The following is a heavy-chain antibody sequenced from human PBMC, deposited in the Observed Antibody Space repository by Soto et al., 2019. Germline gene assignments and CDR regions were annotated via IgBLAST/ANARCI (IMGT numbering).Heavy chain of an antibody. CDR1: GGSISSSSYY. CDR3: ARHVPGYCSGGSCYSNWFDP. J-gene: IGHJ5*02. CDR2: IYYSGST. Sequence: QLQLQESGPGLVKPSETLSLTCTVSGGSISSSSYYWGWIRQPPGKGLEWIGSIYYSGSTYYNQSLNSRVTTSVDTSKNHSSLKLSSVTAADTAVYYCARHVPGYCSGGSCYSNWFDPWGQGTLVTVSS. D-gene: IGHD2-15*01. V-gene: IGHV4-39*01.